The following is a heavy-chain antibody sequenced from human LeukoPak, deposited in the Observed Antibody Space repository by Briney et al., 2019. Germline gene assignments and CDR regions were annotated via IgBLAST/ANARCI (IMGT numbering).Heavy chain of an antibody. CDR2: ITGSGGST. D-gene: IGHD1-26*01. V-gene: IGHV3-23*01. CDR3: AKLYGGSYTYSDY. J-gene: IGHJ4*02. Sequence: GGSLRLSCAASGFTFNTYAMSWVRQAPGKGLEWVSTITGSGGSTDYADSVKGRFTISRDNSKNTLYLQMNSLRAEDTAVYYCAKLYGGSYTYSDYWGQGTLVTVSS. CDR1: GFTFNTYA.